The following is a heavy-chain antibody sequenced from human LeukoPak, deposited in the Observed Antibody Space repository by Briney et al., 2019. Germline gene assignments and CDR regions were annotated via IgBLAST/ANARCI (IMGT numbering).Heavy chain of an antibody. D-gene: IGHD3-10*01. CDR3: ARDIYGSGSYYAY. V-gene: IGHV3-21*01. CDR2: ISSSSSYI. Sequence: PGGSPRLSCAASGFTFSSYSMNWVRQAPGKGLEWVSSISSSSSYIYYADSVKGRFTISRDNAKNSLYLQMNSLRAEDTAVYYCARDIYGSGSYYAYWGQGTLVTVSS. J-gene: IGHJ4*02. CDR1: GFTFSSYS.